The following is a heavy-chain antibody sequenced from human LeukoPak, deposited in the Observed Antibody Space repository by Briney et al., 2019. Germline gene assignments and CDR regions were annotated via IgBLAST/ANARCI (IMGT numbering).Heavy chain of an antibody. CDR3: AKGNYYDLPYYFDY. Sequence: SXXXSCAXSGFTFDDYAMHWVRQAPGKGLEWVSGISWNSGSIDYADSVKGRFTISRDNAKNSLYLQMNSLRAEDTALYYCAKGNYYDLPYYFDYWGQGTLVTVSS. CDR2: ISWNSGSI. J-gene: IGHJ4*02. D-gene: IGHD3-22*01. CDR1: GFTFDDYA. V-gene: IGHV3-9*01.